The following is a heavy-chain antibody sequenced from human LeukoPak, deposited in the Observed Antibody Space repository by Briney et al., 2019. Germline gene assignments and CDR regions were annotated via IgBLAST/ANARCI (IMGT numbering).Heavy chain of an antibody. CDR2: IYTSGTT. CDR1: GGSISSFY. J-gene: IGHJ4*02. D-gene: IGHD6-13*01. V-gene: IGHV4-4*07. CDR3: ARLRAAAGPYYFDY. Sequence: PSETLSLTCAVSGGSISSFYWSWIRQPAGKGLEWIGRIYTSGTTNYNPSLKSRVTMSVDTSKNQFSLKLSSVTAADTAVYYCARLRAAAGPYYFDYWGQGALATVSS.